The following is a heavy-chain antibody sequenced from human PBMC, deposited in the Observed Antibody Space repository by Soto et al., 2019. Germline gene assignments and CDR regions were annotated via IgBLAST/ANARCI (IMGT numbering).Heavy chain of an antibody. CDR2: FYSSAST. Sequence: QVQLQESGPGLVKASQTLSLICSVSGGSISSGTFYWGWIRQPPGKGLEWIGSFYSSASTYYNPSLNSRVTMTVDTPKSRFSLELTYVSGADKAVYYCERFSMYTTSPFDYRGQGILVTVSS. CDR1: GGSISSGTFY. D-gene: IGHD1-1*01. CDR3: ERFSMYTTSPFDY. V-gene: IGHV4-39*01. J-gene: IGHJ4*02.